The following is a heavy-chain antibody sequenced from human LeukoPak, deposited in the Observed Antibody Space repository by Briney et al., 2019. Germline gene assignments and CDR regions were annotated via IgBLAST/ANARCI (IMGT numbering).Heavy chain of an antibody. J-gene: IGHJ4*02. V-gene: IGHV4-34*01. CDR1: GDSFDDYY. D-gene: IGHD4-17*01. Sequence: SETLSLTCAVSGDSFDDYYWRWDRQPPGKGLEWIGEINHSGYTNDSPSLKSRVTMSIDTSRKQFSLNLRSVTVEDTAVYYCTRMTTGHDYWGQGTLVTVSS. CDR2: INHSGYT. CDR3: TRMTTGHDY.